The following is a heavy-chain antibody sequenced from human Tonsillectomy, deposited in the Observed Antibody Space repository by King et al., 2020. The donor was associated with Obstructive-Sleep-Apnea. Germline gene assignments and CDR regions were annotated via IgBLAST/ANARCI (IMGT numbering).Heavy chain of an antibody. D-gene: IGHD5-18*01. CDR2: IYYSGST. CDR3: ARGLNAMAEE. V-gene: IGHV4-59*01. Sequence: VQLQESGPGLVKPSETLSLTCTVSGCSISSYYWSWIRQPPGKGLEWIGYIYYSGSTNYNPSLKSRVTISVDTSKNQFSLKLSSVTAADTAVYYCARGLNAMAEEWGQGTLVTVSS. J-gene: IGHJ4*02. CDR1: GCSISSYY.